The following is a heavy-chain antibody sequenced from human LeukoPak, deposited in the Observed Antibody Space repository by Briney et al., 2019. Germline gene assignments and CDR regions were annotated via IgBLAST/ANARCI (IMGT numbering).Heavy chain of an antibody. Sequence: GGSLRLSCAASGFTFSSYWMHWVRQAPGKGLVWVSRINSDGSSTSYADSVKGRFTISRDNSKNTLYLQMSSLRAEDTAVYYCVKDLKKAAEYYFDYWGQGTLVTVSS. CDR1: GFTFSSYW. J-gene: IGHJ4*02. CDR2: INSDGSST. V-gene: IGHV3-74*01. D-gene: IGHD2-15*01. CDR3: VKDLKKAAEYYFDY.